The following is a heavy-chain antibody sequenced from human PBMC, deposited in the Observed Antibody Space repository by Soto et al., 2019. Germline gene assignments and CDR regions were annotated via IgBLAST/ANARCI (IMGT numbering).Heavy chain of an antibody. D-gene: IGHD5-18*01. CDR1: GASISTGKW. V-gene: IGHV4-4*02. CDR2: ISHSVSA. Sequence: QVQLQESGPGLVKPSETLTLTCAVSGASISTGKWWSWVRQPPGKGLEWIGDISHSVSANYSPAHRSRVTMEVDKSKNQFSLKLSVTAADTAMYYCTRDGDYGYSLAYWGQGTLVTVSS. CDR3: TRDGDYGYSLAY. J-gene: IGHJ4*02.